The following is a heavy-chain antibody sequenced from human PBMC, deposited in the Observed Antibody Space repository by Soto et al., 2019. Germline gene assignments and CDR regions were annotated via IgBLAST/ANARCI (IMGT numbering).Heavy chain of an antibody. J-gene: IGHJ6*02. V-gene: IGHV1-69*13. CDR3: AADMIVVVNSDDYYYGMDV. Sequence: SVKVSCKASGGTFSSYAISWVRQAPGQGLEWMGGIIPIFGTANYAQKFQGRVTITADESTSTAYMELSSLRSEDTAVYYCAADMIVVVNSDDYYYGMDVWGQGTTGTVSS. D-gene: IGHD3-22*01. CDR1: GGTFSSYA. CDR2: IIPIFGTA.